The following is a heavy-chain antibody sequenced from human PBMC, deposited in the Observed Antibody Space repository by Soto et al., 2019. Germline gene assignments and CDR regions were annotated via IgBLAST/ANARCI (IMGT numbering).Heavy chain of an antibody. J-gene: IGHJ6*02. V-gene: IGHV1-46*01. CDR3: ARDPLRHFYGMDV. CDR2: INPGDGTT. Sequence: QVQLVQSGAEGKKPGASVKVSCTTSGYTFTDYYIHWVRQAPGQGLEWMAIINPGDGTTSYAQKFQGRVTLTRDTSTSTVYMELSSLTSEDTAGYYCARDPLRHFYGMDVWGQGTTVTVSS. CDR1: GYTFTDYY. D-gene: IGHD4-17*01.